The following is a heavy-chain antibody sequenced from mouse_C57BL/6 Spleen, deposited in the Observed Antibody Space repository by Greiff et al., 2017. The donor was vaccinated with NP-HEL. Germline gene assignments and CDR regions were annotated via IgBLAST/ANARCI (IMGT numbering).Heavy chain of an antibody. CDR3: ARGGNYFDY. CDR1: GYTFTSYW. V-gene: IGHV1-55*01. Sequence: VQLQQSGAELVKPGASVKMSCKASGYTFTSYWITWVKQRPGQGLEWIGDIYPGSGSTNYNEKFKSKATLTVDTSSSTAYMELSSLTSEDSAFYFCARGGNYFDYWGQGTTLTVSS. J-gene: IGHJ2*01. CDR2: IYPGSGST.